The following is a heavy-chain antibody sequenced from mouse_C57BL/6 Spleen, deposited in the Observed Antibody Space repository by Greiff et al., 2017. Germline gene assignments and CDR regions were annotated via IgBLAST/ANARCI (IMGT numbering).Heavy chain of an antibody. CDR3: ARESTMITTGSRGWYFDV. D-gene: IGHD2-4*01. J-gene: IGHJ1*03. Sequence: QVQLQQSGPGLVQPSQSLSITCTVSGFSLTSYGVHWVRQSPGKGLEWLGVIWSGGSTDYNAAFISRLSISKDNSKSQVFFKMNSLQADDTAIYYCARESTMITTGSRGWYFDVWGTGTTVTVSS. CDR2: IWSGGST. CDR1: GFSLTSYG. V-gene: IGHV2-2*01.